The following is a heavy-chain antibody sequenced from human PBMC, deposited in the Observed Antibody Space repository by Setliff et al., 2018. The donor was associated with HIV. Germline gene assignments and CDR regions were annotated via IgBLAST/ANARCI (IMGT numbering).Heavy chain of an antibody. CDR2: MNPNTGVS. CDR1: GHTFANVD. D-gene: IGHD3-10*01. V-gene: IGHV1-8*01. Sequence: ASVKVSCKASGHTFANVDIHWLRRATGQGLEWMGWMNPNTGVSGYALKFQARVTMTRDTSISTAYMELSSLTSEDTAVYYCARGKGVGGVVITGGLDVWGKGTTVTVSS. CDR3: ARGKGVGGVVITGGLDV. J-gene: IGHJ6*04.